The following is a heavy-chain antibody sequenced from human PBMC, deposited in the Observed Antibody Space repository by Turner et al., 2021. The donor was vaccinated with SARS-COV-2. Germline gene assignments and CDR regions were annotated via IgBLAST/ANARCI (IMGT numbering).Heavy chain of an antibody. CDR3: AAIRATWGY. J-gene: IGHJ4*02. V-gene: IGHV3-72*01. D-gene: IGHD7-27*01. CDR1: GFSFSDLF. Sequence: EVQLVESGGSWVQPGGSLRLSCAVSGFSFSDLFIDWVRQAPGQGLEGVGRTKDKTDSYMTEYGASVKGRFTISRDDSQNSVFLQMNSLKTDDTAVYYCAAIRATWGYWGQGTPVTVSS. CDR2: TKDKTDSYMT.